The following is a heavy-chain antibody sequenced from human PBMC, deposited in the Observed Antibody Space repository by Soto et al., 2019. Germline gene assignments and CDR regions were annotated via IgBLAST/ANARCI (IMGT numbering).Heavy chain of an antibody. J-gene: IGHJ6*02. CDR1: GGTFSSYA. CDR2: IIPIFGTA. V-gene: IGHV1-69*13. CDR3: ARDQRYYYGSGLNYYYGMDV. D-gene: IGHD3-10*01. Sequence: SVKVSCKASGGTFSSYAISWVRQAPGQGLEWMGGIIPIFGTANYAQKFQGRVTITADESTSTAYMELSSLRSEDTAVYYCARDQRYYYGSGLNYYYGMDVWAKGPRSPSP.